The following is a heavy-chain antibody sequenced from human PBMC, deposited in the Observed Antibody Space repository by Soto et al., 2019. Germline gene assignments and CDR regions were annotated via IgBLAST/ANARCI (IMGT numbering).Heavy chain of an antibody. CDR3: ARDAPPEDY. CDR1: GYTFTTYA. CDR2: INAYNGNT. V-gene: IGHV1-18*01. J-gene: IGHJ4*02. Sequence: GSVKVSCKASGYTFTTYAISWVRQAPGQGLEWMGWINAYNGNTNYAQKLQGRVTMTTDTSTSTAYMELRSLRSDDTAVYYCARDAPPEDYWGQGTLVTVSS.